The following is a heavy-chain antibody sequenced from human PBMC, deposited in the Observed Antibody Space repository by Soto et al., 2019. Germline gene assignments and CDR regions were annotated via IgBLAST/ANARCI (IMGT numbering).Heavy chain of an antibody. V-gene: IGHV2-5*01. D-gene: IGHD6-19*01. CDR1: GFSLRTSGVG. Sequence: SGPTLVNPTQTLTLTCIFSGFSLRTSGVGVGWIRQPPGKALEWLGFIYWNDDKRYSPSLKSRLTITKDTSKNQVVLTMTNMDPGDTATYHCAKSGSSGWYGWFDPWGQGTLVTVSS. CDR3: AKSGSSGWYGWFDP. CDR2: IYWNDDK. J-gene: IGHJ5*02.